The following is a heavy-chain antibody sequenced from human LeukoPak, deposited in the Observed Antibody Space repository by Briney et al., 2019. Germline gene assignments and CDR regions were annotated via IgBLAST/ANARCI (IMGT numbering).Heavy chain of an antibody. Sequence: GGSLRLSCAASGFTFSSYSMNWVRQAPGKGLEWVSSISSSSSYIYYADSVKGRFTISRDNAKNSLYLQMNSLRAEDTAVYYCARSPIIAVAGLIDYWGQGTLVTVSS. J-gene: IGHJ4*02. D-gene: IGHD6-19*01. CDR2: ISSSSSYI. V-gene: IGHV3-21*01. CDR1: GFTFSSYS. CDR3: ARSPIIAVAGLIDY.